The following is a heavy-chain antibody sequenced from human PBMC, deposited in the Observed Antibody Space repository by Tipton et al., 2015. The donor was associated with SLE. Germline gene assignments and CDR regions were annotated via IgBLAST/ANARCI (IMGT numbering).Heavy chain of an antibody. CDR1: GFTFSSYD. V-gene: IGHV3-13*01. D-gene: IGHD3-16*01. CDR2: IGTAGDT. Sequence: SLRLSCAASGFTFSSYDMHLVRQATGKGLEWVSAIGTAGDTYYPGSVKGRFTISRENAKHSLYLQMTNLRAGDTAVYYCARGGSDAFDFWGQGTRVTVSS. J-gene: IGHJ3*01. CDR3: ARGGSDAFDF.